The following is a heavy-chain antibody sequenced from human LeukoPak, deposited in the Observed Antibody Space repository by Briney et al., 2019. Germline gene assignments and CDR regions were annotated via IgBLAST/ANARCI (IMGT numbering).Heavy chain of an antibody. CDR2: IYYRGNT. CDR1: SGSISSYY. V-gene: IGHV4-59*08. Sequence: SETLSLTCAVSSGSISSYYWSWIRRSPGKGLEWIAYIYYRGNTNYNPSLKSRVTISIDTPKSQFSLELSSVTPADTAVYYCARNYRNYWYFDLWGRGTLVTVSS. D-gene: IGHD1-7*01. CDR3: ARNYRNYWYFDL. J-gene: IGHJ2*01.